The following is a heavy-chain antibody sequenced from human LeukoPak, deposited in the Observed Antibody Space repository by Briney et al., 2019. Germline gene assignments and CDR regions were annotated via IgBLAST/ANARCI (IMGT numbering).Heavy chain of an antibody. J-gene: IGHJ6*03. CDR2: ISSSSSTI. CDR1: GFTFSSYS. D-gene: IGHD6-13*01. V-gene: IGHV3-48*01. CDR3: ASDGYSSSWYGPYYYYMDV. Sequence: GGSLGLSCAASGFTFSSYSMNWVRQAPGKGLEWVSYISSSSSTIYYADSVKGRFTISRDNAKNSLYLQMNSLRAEDTAVYYCASDGYSSSWYGPYYYYMDVWGKGTTVTVSS.